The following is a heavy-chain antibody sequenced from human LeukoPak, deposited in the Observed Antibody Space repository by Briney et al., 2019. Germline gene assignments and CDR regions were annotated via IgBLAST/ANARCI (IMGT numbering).Heavy chain of an antibody. CDR3: ARARYDSSRNDY. Sequence: GGSLRLSCAASGFTVSSNYMNWVRQAPGKGLEWVSIIYSGGSTYYADSVEGRFTISRDNSKNTVHLQMNSLRVEDTAVYYCARARYDSSRNDYWGQGTLVTVSS. CDR1: GFTVSSNY. CDR2: IYSGGST. J-gene: IGHJ4*02. V-gene: IGHV3-53*01. D-gene: IGHD3-22*01.